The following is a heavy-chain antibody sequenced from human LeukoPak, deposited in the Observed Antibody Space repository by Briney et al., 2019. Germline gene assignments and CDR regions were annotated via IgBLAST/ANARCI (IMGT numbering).Heavy chain of an antibody. CDR3: AREGGSNYYYYMDV. J-gene: IGHJ6*03. V-gene: IGHV3-48*01. D-gene: IGHD3-16*01. CDR1: GFTFSSYS. Sequence: GGSLRLSCAASGFTFSSYSMNWVRQAPGKGLEWVSYISSSSSTIYYADSVKGRFTISRDNAKNSLYLQMNSLRAEHTAVYYCAREGGSNYYYYMDVWGKGTTVTVSS. CDR2: ISSSSSTI.